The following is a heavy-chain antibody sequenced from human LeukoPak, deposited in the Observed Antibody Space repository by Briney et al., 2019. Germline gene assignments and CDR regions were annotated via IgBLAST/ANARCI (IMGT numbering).Heavy chain of an antibody. CDR1: GFTFSTYA. Sequence: GGSLRLSCAASGFTFSTYAIHWVRQAPGKGPEWLAVISYDGSTKYYADSVKGRFTISRDNSKNTMYLQMDSLRPEDTAVFYCAKAYCTGGSCSGRYYYGMDVWGQGTTVTVSS. CDR2: ISYDGSTK. V-gene: IGHV3-30*18. J-gene: IGHJ6*02. CDR3: AKAYCTGGSCSGRYYYGMDV. D-gene: IGHD2-15*01.